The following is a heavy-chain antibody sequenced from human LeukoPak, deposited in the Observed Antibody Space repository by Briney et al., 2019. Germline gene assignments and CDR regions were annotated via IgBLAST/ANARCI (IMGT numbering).Heavy chain of an antibody. CDR3: ARHSYGDYSRYCYYMDV. V-gene: IGHV4-38-2*02. CDR2: IYHSGST. J-gene: IGHJ6*03. Sequence: SETLSLTCTVSGYSISSGYYWGWIRQPPGKGLEWIGSIYHSGSTYYNPSLKSRVTISVDTSKNQFSLKLSSVTAADTAVYYCARHSYGDYSRYCYYMDVWGKGTTVTVSS. D-gene: IGHD4-17*01. CDR1: GYSISSGYY.